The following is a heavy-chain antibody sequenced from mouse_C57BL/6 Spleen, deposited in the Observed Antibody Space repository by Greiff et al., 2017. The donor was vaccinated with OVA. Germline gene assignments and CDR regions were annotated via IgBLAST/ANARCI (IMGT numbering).Heavy chain of an antibody. CDR1: GFTFSDFY. CDR3: ARDASYYDYYGGYYYAMDY. V-gene: IGHV7-1*01. CDR2: SRNKANDYTT. J-gene: IGHJ4*01. D-gene: IGHD2-4*01. Sequence: EVKLMESGGGLVLSGRSLILSCATSGFTFSDFYMEWVRQAPGKGLEWIAASRNKANDYTTEYSASVKGRFIVSRDTSQSILYLQMNALRAEDTAIYYCARDASYYDYYGGYYYAMDYWGQGTSVTVSS.